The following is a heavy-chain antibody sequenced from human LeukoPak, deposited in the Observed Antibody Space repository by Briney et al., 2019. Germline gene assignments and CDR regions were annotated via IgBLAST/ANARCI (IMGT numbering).Heavy chain of an antibody. Sequence: SETLSLTCTVSGGSISSYYWSWIRQPPGKGLEWIGYIYYSGSTNYNPSLKSRVTISVDTSKNQFSLKLSSVTAADTAVYYCARGLMATISYFDYWGQGTLVTVSS. J-gene: IGHJ4*02. V-gene: IGHV4-59*01. CDR1: GGSISSYY. CDR2: IYYSGST. D-gene: IGHD5-24*01. CDR3: ARGLMATISYFDY.